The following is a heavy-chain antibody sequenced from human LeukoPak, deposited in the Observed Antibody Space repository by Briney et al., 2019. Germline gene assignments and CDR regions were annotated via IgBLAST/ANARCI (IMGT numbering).Heavy chain of an antibody. D-gene: IGHD1-14*01. CDR2: ISGSGADT. CDR3: VSRPSGVDLAPLDY. J-gene: IGHJ4*02. CDR1: GFTFSSNA. Sequence: GGSLRLSCAASGFTFSSNAMSWVHQAPGKGLECVSSISGSGADTYYADSVTGRFTISRDISKKTLYLQMNSLRAEDTAVYYCVSRPSGVDLAPLDYWGQGTLVTVSS. V-gene: IGHV3-23*01.